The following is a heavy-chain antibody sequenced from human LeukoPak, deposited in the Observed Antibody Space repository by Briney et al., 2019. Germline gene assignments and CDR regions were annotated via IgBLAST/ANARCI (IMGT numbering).Heavy chain of an antibody. J-gene: IGHJ6*02. Sequence: SETLSLTCAVYGGSFSGYYWSWIRQPPGKGLEWIGEINHSGSTNYNPSLKSRVTISVDTSKNQFSLKLSSVTAADTAVYYCARDPSTGGMDVRGQGTTVTVSS. V-gene: IGHV4-34*01. D-gene: IGHD1-1*01. CDR2: INHSGST. CDR1: GGSFSGYY. CDR3: ARDPSTGGMDV.